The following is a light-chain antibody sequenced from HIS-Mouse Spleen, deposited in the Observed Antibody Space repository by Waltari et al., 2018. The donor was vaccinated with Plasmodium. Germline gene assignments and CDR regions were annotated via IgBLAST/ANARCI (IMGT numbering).Light chain of an antibody. CDR3: SSYAGSNNLV. V-gene: IGLV2-8*01. J-gene: IGLJ2*01. Sequence: QSALTQPPSASGSPGQSVTISCTGTSSDVGGYKYVSWYQQHPGEAPKLMIYEVSKWPSGVPDRFSGSKSGNTASLTVSGLQAEDEADYYCSSYAGSNNLVFGGGTKLTVL. CDR1: SSDVGGYKY. CDR2: EVS.